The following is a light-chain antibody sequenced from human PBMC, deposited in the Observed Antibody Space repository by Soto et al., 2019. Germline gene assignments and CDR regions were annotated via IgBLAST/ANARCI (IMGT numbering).Light chain of an antibody. J-gene: IGLJ1*01. CDR2: ANS. Sequence: QSVLTQPPSVSGAPGQRVTISCAGSSSSIGAGYDVHWYQQLPGAAPKLLIYANSNRPSGVPDRFSGSKSGTSASLALTGLQAEDEAEYYCQSYDSSRYGYVFGSGTKVTVL. CDR3: QSYDSSRYGYV. CDR1: SSSIGAGYD. V-gene: IGLV1-40*01.